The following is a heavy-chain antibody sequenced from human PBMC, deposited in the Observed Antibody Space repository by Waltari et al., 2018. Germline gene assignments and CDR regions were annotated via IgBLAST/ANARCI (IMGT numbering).Heavy chain of an antibody. V-gene: IGHV1-18*01. Sequence: QVQLVQSGAEVKKPGASVKFPSKPSVSPFTSYVITWGRQPPGQGLEWMGWISAYNGNTNYAQKRQGRVTMTTDTSTSTAYMELRSLRSDDTAVYYCARDSTMDAFDIWGQGTMVTVSS. CDR1: VSPFTSYV. CDR3: ARDSTMDAFDI. J-gene: IGHJ3*02. CDR2: ISAYNGNT.